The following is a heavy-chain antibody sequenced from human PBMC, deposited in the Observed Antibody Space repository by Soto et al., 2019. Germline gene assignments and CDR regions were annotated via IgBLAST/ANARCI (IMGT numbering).Heavy chain of an antibody. V-gene: IGHV3-74*01. Sequence: EVQLVESGGGLVQPGGSRRLSCAASGFTFSSYWMHWVRQAPGKGLVWVSRVSSDGSSTAYADSVKGRFTISRDNANNTLYLQMNSLRAEDTAVYYCARAIAVAGTGGFYWGQGTLVTVSS. J-gene: IGHJ4*02. D-gene: IGHD6-19*01. CDR3: ARAIAVAGTGGFY. CDR1: GFTFSSYW. CDR2: VSSDGSST.